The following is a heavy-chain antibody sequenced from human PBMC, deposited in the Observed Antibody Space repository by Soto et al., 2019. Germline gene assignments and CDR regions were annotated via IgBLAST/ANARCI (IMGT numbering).Heavy chain of an antibody. D-gene: IGHD3-10*01. J-gene: IGHJ5*02. CDR1: EAIFTGIA. CDR3: ARGRSFSYDSTPPPMFDP. Sequence: AASVKVSCKASEAIFTGIAISWVRQAPGQGPEWMGQIVPMFGRVNYAHSVYGRLTLSANESATTVYMELTSLTSEDTAIYYCARGRSFSYDSTPPPMFDPWGQGTLVTVSS. V-gene: IGHV1-69*13. CDR2: IVPMFGRV.